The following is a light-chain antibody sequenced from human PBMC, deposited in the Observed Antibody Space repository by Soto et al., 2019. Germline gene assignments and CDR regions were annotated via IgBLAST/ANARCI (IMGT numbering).Light chain of an antibody. CDR1: SSDVGNYNL. CDR2: EVS. V-gene: IGLV2-14*02. Sequence: QSALTQPASVSGSPGQSITISCTGTSSDVGNYNLVSWYQQHPGKAPKLMIFEVSNRPSGVSNRFSGSKSGNTASLTISGLQAEDEADYYCISYTTSSTSYVFGTGTKVPS. CDR3: ISYTTSSTSYV. J-gene: IGLJ1*01.